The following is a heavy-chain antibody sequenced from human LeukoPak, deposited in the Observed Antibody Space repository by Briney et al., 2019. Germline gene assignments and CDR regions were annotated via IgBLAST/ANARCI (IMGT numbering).Heavy chain of an antibody. CDR2: FDPEDGET. Sequence: ASVKVSCKVSGYTLTELSMHWVRQAPGKGLEWMGGFDPEDGETIYAQKFQGRVTMTEDTSTDTAYMELSSLRSEDTAVYYCVTEGHYYDSSGYYYFDYWGQGTLVTVSS. CDR1: GYTLTELS. V-gene: IGHV1-24*01. J-gene: IGHJ4*02. CDR3: VTEGHYYDSSGYYYFDY. D-gene: IGHD3-22*01.